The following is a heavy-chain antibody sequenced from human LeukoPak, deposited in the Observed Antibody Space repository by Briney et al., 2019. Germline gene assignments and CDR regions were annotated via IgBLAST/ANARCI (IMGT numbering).Heavy chain of an antibody. V-gene: IGHV3-30*01. CDR2: ISYDGSNK. D-gene: IGHD3-22*01. J-gene: IGHJ4*02. Sequence: GGSLRLSCAASGFTFSSYAMHWVRQAPGKGLEWVAVISYDGSNKDYADSVKGRFTISRDNSKNTLYLQMNSLRAEDTAVYYCARDWSDYYDSSGFFDYWGQGTLVTVSS. CDR1: GFTFSSYA. CDR3: ARDWSDYYDSSGFFDY.